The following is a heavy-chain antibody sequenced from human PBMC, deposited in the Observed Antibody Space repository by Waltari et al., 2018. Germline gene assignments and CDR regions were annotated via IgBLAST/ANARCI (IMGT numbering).Heavy chain of an antibody. CDR1: GGTFSSYA. CDR2: IIPIFGTA. J-gene: IGHJ6*02. V-gene: IGHV1-69*13. CDR3: ARDRLKVTTFYYYYYGMDV. D-gene: IGHD4-17*01. Sequence: QVQLVQSGAEVKKPGSSVKVSCKASGGTFSSYAISWVRQAPGQGLEWMGGIIPIFGTANYAQKFQGRVTITADESTSTAYMELSSLRSEDTAVYYCARDRLKVTTFYYYYYGMDVWGQGTTVTVSS.